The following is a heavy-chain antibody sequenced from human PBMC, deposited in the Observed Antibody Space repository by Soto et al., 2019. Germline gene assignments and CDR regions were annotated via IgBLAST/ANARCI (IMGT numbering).Heavy chain of an antibody. Sequence: EVQLLESGGGLVQPGGALRLSCAASGFTFSSYAMKWVRQAPGKGLEWVSLIGESGTPTYYADSVKGRFTISRDNSGNTVFREMYSLRAEDAAVYYCAREIPGVCYYGMDVLGQGTTVTVS. V-gene: IGHV3-23*01. CDR1: GFTFSSYA. CDR2: IGESGTPT. D-gene: IGHD2-2*01. CDR3: AREIPGVCYYGMDV. J-gene: IGHJ6*01.